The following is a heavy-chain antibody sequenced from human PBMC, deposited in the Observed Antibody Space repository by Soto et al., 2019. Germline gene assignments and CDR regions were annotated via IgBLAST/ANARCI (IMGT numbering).Heavy chain of an antibody. Sequence: GASVKVSCKASGGTFSSYAISWVRQAPGQGLEWMGGIIPIFGTANYAQKFQGRVTITADESTSTAYMELSSLRSEDTAVYYCARESSSRLPTHYGMDVWGQGTTVTVSS. CDR1: GGTFSSYA. J-gene: IGHJ6*02. V-gene: IGHV1-69*13. D-gene: IGHD6-13*01. CDR3: ARESSSRLPTHYGMDV. CDR2: IIPIFGTA.